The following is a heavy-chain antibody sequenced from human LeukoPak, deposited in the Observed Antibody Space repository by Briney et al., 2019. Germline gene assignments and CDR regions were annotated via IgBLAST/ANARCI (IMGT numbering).Heavy chain of an antibody. D-gene: IGHD3-3*01. CDR2: IYTSGST. J-gene: IGHJ4*02. Sequence: SETLSLTCTVSGGSISSYYWSWIRQPAGKGLEWIGRIYTSGSTNYNPSLKSRVTISVDTSKNQFSLKLSSVTAADTAVYYCARGSDYDFWSGYYTPYDYWGQGTLVTVSS. CDR1: GGSISSYY. CDR3: ARGSDYDFWSGYYTPYDY. V-gene: IGHV4-4*07.